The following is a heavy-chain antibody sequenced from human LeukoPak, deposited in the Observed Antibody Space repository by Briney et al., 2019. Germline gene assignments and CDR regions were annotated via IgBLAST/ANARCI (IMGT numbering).Heavy chain of an antibody. D-gene: IGHD6-19*01. V-gene: IGHV3-48*01. CDR2: ISSSSSTI. J-gene: IGHJ4*02. CDR3: ARDMYRRYSSGCLPFDY. Sequence: PGGSLRLFCAASGFTFSSYSMNWVRQAPGKGLEWVSYISSSSSTIYYADSVKGRFTISRDNAKNSLYLQMNSLRAEDTAVYYCARDMYRRYSSGCLPFDYWGQGTLVTVSS. CDR1: GFTFSSYS.